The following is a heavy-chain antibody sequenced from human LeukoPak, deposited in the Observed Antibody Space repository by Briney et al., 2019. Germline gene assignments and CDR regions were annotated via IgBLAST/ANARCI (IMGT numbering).Heavy chain of an antibody. Sequence: GESLKISCKGSGYSFTSYWIGWVRQMPGKGLEWMGIIYPGDSDTRYSPSFQGQVTISADKSISTAYLQWSSQKASDTAMYYCARSSPPIAVAGNDAFDIWGQGTMVTVSS. J-gene: IGHJ3*02. V-gene: IGHV5-51*01. D-gene: IGHD6-19*01. CDR3: ARSSPPIAVAGNDAFDI. CDR1: GYSFTSYW. CDR2: IYPGDSDT.